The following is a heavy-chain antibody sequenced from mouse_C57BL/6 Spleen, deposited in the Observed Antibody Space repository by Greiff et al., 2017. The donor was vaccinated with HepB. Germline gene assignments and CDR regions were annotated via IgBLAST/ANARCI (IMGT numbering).Heavy chain of an antibody. CDR3: ARQETYDYDEGGFAY. J-gene: IGHJ3*01. D-gene: IGHD2-4*01. CDR1: GYTFTSYW. V-gene: IGHV1-69*01. CDR2: IDPSDSYT. Sequence: VQLQQPGAELVMPGASVKLSCKASGYTFTSYWMHWVKQRPGQGLVWIGEIDPSDSYTNYNQKFKGKSPLTVDKSSSTAYMKLSSLTSEDSAVYYCARQETYDYDEGGFAYWGQGTLVTVSA.